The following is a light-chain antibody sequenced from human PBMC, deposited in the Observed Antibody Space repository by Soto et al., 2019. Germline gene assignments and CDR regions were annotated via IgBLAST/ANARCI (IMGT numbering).Light chain of an antibody. CDR2: KAS. CDR1: QSISSS. J-gene: IGKJ1*01. CDR3: QQYNSYSWT. V-gene: IGKV1-5*03. Sequence: DVQMTQSPSTLSASLRDRVAITCRASQSISSSLAWYQQKPGKAPKLLIYKASSLESGVPSRFSGSGSGTEFTLTISSLQPDDFAAYYCQQYNSYSWTFGQGTKVDIK.